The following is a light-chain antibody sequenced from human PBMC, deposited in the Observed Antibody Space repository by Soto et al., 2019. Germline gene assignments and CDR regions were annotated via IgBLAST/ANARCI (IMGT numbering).Light chain of an antibody. CDR3: QQYGGSPPT. Sequence: EIVLTQSPGTLSLSPGERATLSCSASQSVSSNYLAWYQRKPGQAPRLLIYGASSRATDIPNRFSGSRSGTDFTLTITRLEPEDFAVYFCQQYGGSPPTFGQGTKVEIK. V-gene: IGKV3-20*01. J-gene: IGKJ1*01. CDR2: GAS. CDR1: QSVSSNY.